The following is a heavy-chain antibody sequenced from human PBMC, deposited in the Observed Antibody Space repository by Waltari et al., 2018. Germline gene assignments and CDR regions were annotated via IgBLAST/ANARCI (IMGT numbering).Heavy chain of an antibody. CDR1: EFTFSNYA. CDR2: ISGSGDST. J-gene: IGHJ4*02. V-gene: IGHV3-23*01. Sequence: EVQLLESGGGLAQPGGSLRLSCEASEFTFSNYAMSWVRQAPGKGLEWISGISGSGDSTYYADSVTGRFTISRDNSKKTLYLQMNSLRAEDTAVYYCANSTLKGYYWGQGTLVTVSS. CDR3: ANSTLKGYY.